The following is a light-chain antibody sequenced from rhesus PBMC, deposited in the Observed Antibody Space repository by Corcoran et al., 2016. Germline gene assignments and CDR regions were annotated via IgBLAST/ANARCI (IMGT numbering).Light chain of an antibody. CDR3: QQYNNWPLT. V-gene: IGKV3-42*03. Sequence: EIVMTQSPATLSLSPGERATLSCRASPSVSSNLAWYQQKPGQAPSRLIFDASSRTTGISDRFSGSGSRTDFTLTITRLEPEDFVLYYCQQYNNWPLTFGGGTKVEIK. J-gene: IGKJ4*01. CDR1: PSVSSN. CDR2: DAS.